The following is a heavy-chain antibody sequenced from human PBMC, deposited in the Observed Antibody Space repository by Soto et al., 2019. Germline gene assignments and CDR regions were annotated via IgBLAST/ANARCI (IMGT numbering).Heavy chain of an antibody. CDR1: GGTFKSYV. D-gene: IGHD2-8*01. V-gene: IGHV1-69*01. Sequence: QVQLVQSGAEVKKPGSSVKVSCKASGGTFKSYVFSWVRQAPGQGLEWMGGFIPLFGTPNYAQKFQGRVTMTADESTGTLYMEMSSLTSEDSAVYYCARGLTVYSAVLHSYYAMDVWGQGTTVTVFS. J-gene: IGHJ6*02. CDR2: FIPLFGTP. CDR3: ARGLTVYSAVLHSYYAMDV.